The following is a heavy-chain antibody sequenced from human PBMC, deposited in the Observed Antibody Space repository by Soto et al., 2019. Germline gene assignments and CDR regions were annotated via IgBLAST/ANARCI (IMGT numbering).Heavy chain of an antibody. D-gene: IGHD3-22*01. V-gene: IGHV4-59*08. Sequence: ETLSLTCTVSGGSISSYYWSWIRQPPGKGLEWIGYIYYSGSTNYNPSLKSRVTISVDTSKNQFSLKLSSVTAADTAVYYCARHFYYDSSGYLSGNFDYWGQGTLVTVSS. J-gene: IGHJ4*02. CDR1: GGSISSYY. CDR2: IYYSGST. CDR3: ARHFYYDSSGYLSGNFDY.